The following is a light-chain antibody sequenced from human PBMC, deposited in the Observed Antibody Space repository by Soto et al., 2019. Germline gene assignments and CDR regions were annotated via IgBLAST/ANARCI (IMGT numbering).Light chain of an antibody. CDR2: GAS. V-gene: IGKV3-15*01. CDR1: QSVSSN. CDR3: QQYNNWPYT. Sequence: EIVMTQSPATLSVSPGERATLSCRASQSVSSNLAWYHQNPVQAPWLLIYGASTRATGIPARFSGSGSGTEFTXTXXXXXSEDFAVYYCQQYNNWPYTFGQGTKLEIK. J-gene: IGKJ2*01.